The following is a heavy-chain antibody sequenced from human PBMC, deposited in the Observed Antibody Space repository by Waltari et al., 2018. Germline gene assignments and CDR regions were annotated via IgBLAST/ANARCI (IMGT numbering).Heavy chain of an antibody. CDR1: GYTFTGNS. Sequence: QVQLVQSGAEVKKPGASVNVSRKTAGYTFTGNSLFWVRQAPGQGLEWMGWINPTSGGTRIAQKFQGRVTMTRDTSTTTAYLEVSELKSDDTAVYYCARGEPLAGRKIPFDSWGQGTLVTVSS. CDR3: ARGEPLAGRKIPFDS. D-gene: IGHD6-19*01. CDR2: INPTSGGT. J-gene: IGHJ4*02. V-gene: IGHV1-2*02.